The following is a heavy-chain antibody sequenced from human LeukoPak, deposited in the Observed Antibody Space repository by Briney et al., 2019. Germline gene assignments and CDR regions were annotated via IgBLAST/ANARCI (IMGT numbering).Heavy chain of an antibody. CDR3: AKGDLGY. Sequence: GGSLRLSCAASGFTFSSYGMHWVRQAPGKGLEWVAVISYDGSNKYYADSVKGRFTISRDNSMNTLYLQMNSLRAEDTAVYYCAKGDLGYWGQGTLVTVSS. CDR1: GFTFSSYG. CDR2: ISYDGSNK. J-gene: IGHJ4*02. V-gene: IGHV3-30*18.